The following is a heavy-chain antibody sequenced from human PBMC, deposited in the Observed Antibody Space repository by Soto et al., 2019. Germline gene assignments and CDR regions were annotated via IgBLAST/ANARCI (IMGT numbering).Heavy chain of an antibody. D-gene: IGHD6-13*01. V-gene: IGHV4-34*01. J-gene: IGHJ5*02. Sequence: QVQLQQWGAGLLKPSETLSLTCAVYGGSFSGYYWSWIRQPPGKGLEWIGEINHSGSTNYNPSLKSRVTISVDTSKNQFSLKLSSVTAADTAVYYCARDVGRRYSSSWYRFTWFDPWGQGTLVTVSS. CDR3: ARDVGRRYSSSWYRFTWFDP. CDR1: GGSFSGYY. CDR2: INHSGST.